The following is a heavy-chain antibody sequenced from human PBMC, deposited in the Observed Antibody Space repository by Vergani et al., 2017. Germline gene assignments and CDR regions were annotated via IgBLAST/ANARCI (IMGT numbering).Heavy chain of an antibody. V-gene: IGHV3-11*06. D-gene: IGHD5-18*01. CDR2: ISSSSSYT. J-gene: IGHJ4*02. Sequence: QVQLVESGGGLVKPGGSLRLSCAASGFTFSDYYMSWIRQAPGKGLEWVSYISSSSSYTNYADSVKGRFTISRDNAKNSLYLQMNSLRAEDTAVYYCARAADTAMVTDYWGQGTLVTVSS. CDR3: ARAADTAMVTDY. CDR1: GFTFSDYY.